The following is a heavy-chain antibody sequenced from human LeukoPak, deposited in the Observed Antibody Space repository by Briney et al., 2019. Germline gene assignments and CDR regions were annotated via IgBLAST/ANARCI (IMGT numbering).Heavy chain of an antibody. CDR1: GFTFSSYW. V-gene: IGHV3-7*01. CDR2: IKQDGSEK. Sequence: GGSLRLSCAASGFTFSSYWMSWVRQAPGKGLEWVANIKQDGSEKYYVDSVKGRFTISRDNAKNSLYLQMNSLRAEDTAVYYCARDFFPVVDSTWYEIGYWGQGTLVTVSS. D-gene: IGHD2-21*01. J-gene: IGHJ4*02. CDR3: ARDFFPVVDSTWYEIGY.